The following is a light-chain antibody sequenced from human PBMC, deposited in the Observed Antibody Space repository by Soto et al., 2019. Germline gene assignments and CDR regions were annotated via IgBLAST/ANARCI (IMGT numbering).Light chain of an antibody. J-gene: IGKJ1*01. Sequence: QMTQSPATMAASVGDRVSITCPVSQSIETWLAWYQQKPGKAPKILIYKASSLESGVPSRFSGSGSGTEFTLTISSLQPDDFATYYCQQYSTYTPRTFGQGTKVDIK. CDR1: QSIETW. CDR3: QQYSTYTPRT. CDR2: KAS. V-gene: IGKV1-5*03.